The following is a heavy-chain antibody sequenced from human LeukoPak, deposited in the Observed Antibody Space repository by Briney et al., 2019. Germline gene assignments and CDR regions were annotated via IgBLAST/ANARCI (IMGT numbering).Heavy chain of an antibody. Sequence: PGGSLRLSCAASGFTFSDYWMNWVRQALGKGLEWVAILKQDGSEILYADSVKGRFTISRDNAKNSLYLQMNSLRAEDTAVYYCAGGAGWSIDYWGQGTLVTISS. J-gene: IGHJ4*02. V-gene: IGHV3-7*01. CDR1: GFTFSDYW. D-gene: IGHD2-15*01. CDR3: AGGAGWSIDY. CDR2: LKQDGSEI.